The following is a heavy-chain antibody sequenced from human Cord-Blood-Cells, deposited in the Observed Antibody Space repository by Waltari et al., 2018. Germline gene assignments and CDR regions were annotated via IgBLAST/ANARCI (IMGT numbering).Heavy chain of an antibody. CDR3: ARRRTGDEGQIDY. V-gene: IGHV4-34*01. CDR2: INHSGST. CDR1: GRPFGGYY. Sequence: QVQLQQCGAGMLKPSESLSLTRAVYGRPFGGYYWPCIPQPPGKGLEWIGEINHSGSTHYNPSLKSRVTISVDTSKNQFSLKLGSVTAADTAVYYCARRRTGDEGQIDYWGQGTLVTVSS. D-gene: IGHD7-27*01. J-gene: IGHJ4*02.